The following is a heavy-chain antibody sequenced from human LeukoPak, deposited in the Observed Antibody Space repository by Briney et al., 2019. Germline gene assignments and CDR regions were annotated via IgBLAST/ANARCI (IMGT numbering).Heavy chain of an antibody. Sequence: GGSLRLSCAASGFTFSSFAVTWVRQAPGEGLVWVSRINSDGSTTTYADSVKGRFTISRDNAKKTLYLQMNSLRVEATAVYYCARRTTHPYYYYMDVWGKGTTVTVSS. V-gene: IGHV3-74*01. CDR3: ARRTTHPYYYYMDV. D-gene: IGHD1-1*01. CDR1: GFTFSSFA. CDR2: INSDGSTT. J-gene: IGHJ6*03.